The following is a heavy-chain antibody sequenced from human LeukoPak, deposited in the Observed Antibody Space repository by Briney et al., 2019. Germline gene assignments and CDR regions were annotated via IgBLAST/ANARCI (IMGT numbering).Heavy chain of an antibody. J-gene: IGHJ3*02. CDR1: GLTFSLYS. CDR3: VTELGIGGFDI. CDR2: ISTNGGST. V-gene: IGHV3-64D*06. D-gene: IGHD7-27*01. Sequence: GGSLRLSCSPSGLTFSLYSMQWVRQAPGKGLEYVSGISTNGGSTYYADSVKGRFTISRDNSKNTLYLQMGTLRAEDTSVYYCVTELGIGGFDIWGQGTMVTVSS.